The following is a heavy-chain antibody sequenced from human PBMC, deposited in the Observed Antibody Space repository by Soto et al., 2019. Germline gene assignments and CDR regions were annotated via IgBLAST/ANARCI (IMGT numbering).Heavy chain of an antibody. CDR2: INHSGSS. D-gene: IGHD1-26*01. CDR1: GVSFRGYI. Sequence: TSETQSLTSTFSGVSFRGYIWTWIRQTPGKGLQWIGQINHSGSSIYNPSLKNRVTISTMSNNKFSLELSSVTAADTAVYYCTRGLFSGSSYSGSWYYFDSWGQGTMVTVSS. V-gene: IGHV4-34*01. CDR3: TRGLFSGSSYSGSWYYFDS. J-gene: IGHJ4*02.